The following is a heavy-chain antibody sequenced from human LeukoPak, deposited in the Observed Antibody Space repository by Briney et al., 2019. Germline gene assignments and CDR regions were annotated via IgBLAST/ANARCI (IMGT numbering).Heavy chain of an antibody. J-gene: IGHJ3*02. V-gene: IGHV3-48*01. CDR1: GFTFSSYS. D-gene: IGHD2-2*01. CDR3: AKDPPPPEDIVVVPAAFGPHDAFDI. Sequence: GGSLRLSCAASGFTFSSYSMNWVRQAPGKGLEWVSYISSSRSTIYYADSVKGRFTISRDNAKNTLYLQMNSLRAEDTAVYYCAKDPPPPEDIVVVPAAFGPHDAFDIWGQGTMVTVSS. CDR2: ISSSRSTI.